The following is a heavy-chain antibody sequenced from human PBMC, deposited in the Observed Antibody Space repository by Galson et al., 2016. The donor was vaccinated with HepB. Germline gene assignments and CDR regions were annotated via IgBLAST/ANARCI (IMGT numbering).Heavy chain of an antibody. CDR2: NIPLFGTT. J-gene: IGHJ4*02. Sequence: TVKVSCKASGGTFRSYAISWVRQAPGQGLEWMGGNIPLFGTTNSAQKFQGRVTFTADESTNTAYMELSSLRSGDTAVYFCARDRDGHNFFFDYWGQGTLVTVSS. CDR1: GGTFRSYA. D-gene: IGHD5-24*01. V-gene: IGHV1-69*13. CDR3: ARDRDGHNFFFDY.